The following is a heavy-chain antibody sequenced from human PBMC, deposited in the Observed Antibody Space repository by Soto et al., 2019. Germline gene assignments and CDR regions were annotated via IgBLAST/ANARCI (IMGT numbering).Heavy chain of an antibody. D-gene: IGHD6-13*01. Sequence: ASVKVSCKASGYTFTGYYMHWVRQAPGQGLEWMGWINPNSGGTNYAQKFQGWVTMTRDTSISTAYMELSRLRSDDTAVYYCAGRFERAAAKARLDAFDIWGQGTMVTVSS. CDR3: AGRFERAAAKARLDAFDI. CDR2: INPNSGGT. CDR1: GYTFTGYY. V-gene: IGHV1-2*04. J-gene: IGHJ3*02.